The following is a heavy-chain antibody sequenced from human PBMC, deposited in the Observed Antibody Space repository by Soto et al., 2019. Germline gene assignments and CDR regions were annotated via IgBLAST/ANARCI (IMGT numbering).Heavy chain of an antibody. CDR1: GGSISSGGYY. CDR3: ARVAGGYYLPSNRYSSSSVWFDP. J-gene: IGHJ5*02. V-gene: IGHV4-31*03. Sequence: SETLSLTCTVSGGSISSGGYYWSWIRQHPGKGLEWIGYIYYSGSTYYNPSLKSRVTISVDTSKNQFSLKLSSVTAADTAVYYCARVAGGYYLPSNRYSSSSVWFDPWGQGTLVTVSS. CDR2: IYYSGST. D-gene: IGHD6-6*01.